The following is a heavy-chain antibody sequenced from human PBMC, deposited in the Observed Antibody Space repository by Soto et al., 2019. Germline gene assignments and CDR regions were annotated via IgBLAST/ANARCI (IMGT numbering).Heavy chain of an antibody. Sequence: GGSLRLSCAASGFTFSSYAMHWVRQAPGKGLEWVAVISYDGSNKYYADSVKGRFTISRDNSKNTLYLQMNSLRAEDTAVYYCARDRGDTALDVWGQGNLVTVSS. J-gene: IGHJ4*02. D-gene: IGHD5-18*01. CDR3: ARDRGDTALDV. CDR1: GFTFSSYA. V-gene: IGHV3-30-3*01. CDR2: ISYDGSNK.